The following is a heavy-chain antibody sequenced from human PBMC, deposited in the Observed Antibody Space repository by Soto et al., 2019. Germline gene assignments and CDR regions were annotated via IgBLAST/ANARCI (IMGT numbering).Heavy chain of an antibody. Sequence: GGSLRLSCAASGFIFSDSAMHWVRQASGKGLEWVGRIRSRANSYATTYAASVKGRFTISRDDSKNTAYLQMNSLKTEDTAVYYCVGATDYYFDYWGQGTLVTVS. D-gene: IGHD1-26*01. CDR2: IRSRANSYAT. CDR1: GFIFSDSA. CDR3: VGATDYYFDY. V-gene: IGHV3-73*01. J-gene: IGHJ4*02.